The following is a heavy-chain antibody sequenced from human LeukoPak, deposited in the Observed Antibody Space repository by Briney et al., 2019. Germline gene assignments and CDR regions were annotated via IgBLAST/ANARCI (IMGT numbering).Heavy chain of an antibody. CDR3: ARGAYCSSINCYGFDY. V-gene: IGHV4-34*01. J-gene: IGHJ4*02. CDR1: GGSFTAFY. D-gene: IGHD2-2*01. CDR2: VNHSGST. Sequence: ASETLSLTCTVYGGSFTAFYWSWLRQPPGKGLEWVGEVNHSGSTNYNPSLKSRVSLLVDTSKNQSSLKLTSVTAADTAVYYCARGAYCSSINCYGFDYWGQGTQVTASS.